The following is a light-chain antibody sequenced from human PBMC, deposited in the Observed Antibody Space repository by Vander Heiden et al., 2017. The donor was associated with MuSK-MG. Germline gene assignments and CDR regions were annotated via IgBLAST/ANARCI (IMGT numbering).Light chain of an antibody. CDR3: QHYGSSSWT. V-gene: IGKV3-20*01. J-gene: IGKJ1*01. CDR2: DAS. Sequence: DIVLTQSPGTLSLSPGESATLSCRASQSVSSSYLAWYQQKPGQAPRLLIYDASSRATGIPDRFSGSGSGTDFTLSISRLEPEDFAVYYCQHYGSSSWTFGQGTKVEIK. CDR1: QSVSSSY.